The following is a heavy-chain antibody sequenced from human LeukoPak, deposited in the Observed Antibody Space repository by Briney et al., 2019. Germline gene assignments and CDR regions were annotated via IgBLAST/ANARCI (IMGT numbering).Heavy chain of an antibody. V-gene: IGHV4-34*01. D-gene: IGHD4-23*01. CDR3: ARRTPLNSRYYYYYYGMDV. CDR2: INHSGST. Sequence: SETLSLTCAVYGGSFSGYYWSWIRQPPGKGLERIGEINHSGSTNYNPSLNSRVTISVDTSKNQFSLKLSSVTAADTSVYYCARRTPLNSRYYYYYYGMDVWGKGTTVTVSS. J-gene: IGHJ6*04. CDR1: GGSFSGYY.